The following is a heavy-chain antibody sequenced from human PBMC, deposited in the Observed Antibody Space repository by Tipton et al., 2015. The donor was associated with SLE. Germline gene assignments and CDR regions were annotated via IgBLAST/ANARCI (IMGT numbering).Heavy chain of an antibody. CDR2: LQSGGDT. D-gene: IGHD4-17*01. V-gene: IGHV3-53*05. CDR1: GFTVRYTC. Sequence: GSLRLSCAASGFTVRYTCMTWVRQAPGKGLEWVSTLQSGGDTYYADSVKDRFIVSRDNSKNTLFLQMNALRSEDTAMYYCARTVDYGVRDCYLDLWGRGIKVNVSS. CDR3: ARTVDYGVRDCYLDL. J-gene: IGHJ2*01.